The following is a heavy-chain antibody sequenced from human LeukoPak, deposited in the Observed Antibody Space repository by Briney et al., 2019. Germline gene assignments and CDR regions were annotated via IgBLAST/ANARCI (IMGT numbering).Heavy chain of an antibody. CDR1: GFTFSSYT. J-gene: IGHJ4*02. Sequence: GGSLRLSCAASGFTFSSYTMNWVRQAPGRGLEWLSYTSSSSSSIFYADSVKGRFTISRDNAKNSLFLQMNSLRAEDTAVYYCARGNNGGYIDYWGQGALVTVSS. CDR3: ARGNNGGYIDY. V-gene: IGHV3-48*04. D-gene: IGHD2-8*01. CDR2: TSSSSSSI.